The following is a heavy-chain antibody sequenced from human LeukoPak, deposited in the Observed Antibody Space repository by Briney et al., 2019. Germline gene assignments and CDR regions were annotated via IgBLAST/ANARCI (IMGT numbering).Heavy chain of an antibody. CDR3: ATQHKLELRLSKWFDP. CDR1: GGTFSNYV. Sequence: SVKVSCKTSGGTFSNYVINWVRQAPGQGLEWMGRIIPIFGVTKYAQKSQGRVTITADTSTSTGYMELSSLRSEDTAVYYCATQHKLELRLSKWFDPWGQGTLVTVSS. D-gene: IGHD1-7*01. V-gene: IGHV1-69*04. CDR2: IIPIFGVT. J-gene: IGHJ5*02.